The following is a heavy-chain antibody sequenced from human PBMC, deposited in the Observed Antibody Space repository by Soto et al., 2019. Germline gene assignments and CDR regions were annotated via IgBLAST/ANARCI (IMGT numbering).Heavy chain of an antibody. CDR3: ARGYSHYAH. V-gene: IGHV4-61*01. J-gene: IGHJ4*02. D-gene: IGHD4-4*01. Sequence: ETLSLTCTVSGGSVSRDSNFWSWIRQPPGKGLEWIGYIYYSGPTRYNPSLESRVTISIDSSKNQVSLDLTSVTAADTAVYYCARGYSHYAHWGRGTLVTVSS. CDR2: IYYSGPT. CDR1: GGSVSRDSNF.